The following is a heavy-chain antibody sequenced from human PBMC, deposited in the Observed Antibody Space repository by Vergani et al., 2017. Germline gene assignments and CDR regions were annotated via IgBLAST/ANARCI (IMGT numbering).Heavy chain of an antibody. D-gene: IGHD3-22*01. CDR1: GGSISSGSYY. CDR3: ARDVYYYYDSSGYYPLYYYGMDV. Sequence: QVQLQESGPGLVKPSQTLSLTCTVSGGSISSGSYYWSWIRQPAGKGLEWIGRIYTSGSTNYNPSLKSRVTISVDTSKNQFSLKLSSVTAADTAVYYCARDVYYYYDSSGYYPLYYYGMDVWGQWTTVTVSS. J-gene: IGHJ6*02. V-gene: IGHV4-61*02. CDR2: IYTSGST.